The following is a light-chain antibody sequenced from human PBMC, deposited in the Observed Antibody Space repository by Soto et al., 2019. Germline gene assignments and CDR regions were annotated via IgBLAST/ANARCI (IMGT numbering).Light chain of an antibody. CDR2: GVS. Sequence: VCTQSPGTLSYSPGERATLSCRASQSVSSSYLAWYQQKPGQAPRLLIYGVSSRATGIPDRFSGSGSGTDFTLTISRLEPEDFAVYYCQQYGSSPSITFGQGTRLEIK. CDR3: QQYGSSPSIT. V-gene: IGKV3-20*01. CDR1: QSVSSSY. J-gene: IGKJ5*01.